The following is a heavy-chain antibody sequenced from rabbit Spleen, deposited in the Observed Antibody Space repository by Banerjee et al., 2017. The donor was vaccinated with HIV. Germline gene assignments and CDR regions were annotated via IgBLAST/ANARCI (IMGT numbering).Heavy chain of an antibody. V-gene: IGHV1S45*01. J-gene: IGHJ4*01. Sequence: EQLEESGGGLVKPEGSLTLTCKASGVSLNDKDVMCWVRQAPGKGLEWIACINIVTGKSVYASWAKGRFTISKTSSTTVTLQMTSLTAADTATYFCARAAGDTGNGYALWGPGTLVTVS. D-gene: IGHD6-1*01. CDR3: ARAAGDTGNGYAL. CDR1: GVSLNDKDV. CDR2: INIVTGKS.